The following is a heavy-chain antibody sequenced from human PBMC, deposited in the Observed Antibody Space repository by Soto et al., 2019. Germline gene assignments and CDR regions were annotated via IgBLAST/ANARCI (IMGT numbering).Heavy chain of an antibody. Sequence: PGGSLRLSCAASGFTFTFYAMSWVRQAPGKGLEWVSTIDNSGTVTYYADSVKGRFTISRDNSKSTLYLQMNSLRAEDSAIYYCAKDDVAVIPPRPDYWGQGTQVTVSS. V-gene: IGHV3-23*01. J-gene: IGHJ4*02. D-gene: IGHD2-15*01. CDR3: AKDDVAVIPPRPDY. CDR2: IDNSGTVT. CDR1: GFTFTFYA.